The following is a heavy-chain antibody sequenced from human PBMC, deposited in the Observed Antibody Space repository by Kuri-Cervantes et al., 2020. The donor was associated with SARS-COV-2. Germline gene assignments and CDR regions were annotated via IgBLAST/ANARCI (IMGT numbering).Heavy chain of an antibody. Sequence: ASVKVSCKASGYTFSGYYIYWVRQAPGQGLEWMGWINPNSGGTNYAQKFQGWVTMTRDTSISTAYMEVSRLTSDDTAVYYCARGARITIFGVVIRGRENPCFDPWGQGTLVTVSS. CDR1: GYTFSGYY. D-gene: IGHD3-3*01. CDR3: ARGARITIFGVVIRGRENPCFDP. CDR2: INPNSGGT. V-gene: IGHV1-2*04. J-gene: IGHJ5*02.